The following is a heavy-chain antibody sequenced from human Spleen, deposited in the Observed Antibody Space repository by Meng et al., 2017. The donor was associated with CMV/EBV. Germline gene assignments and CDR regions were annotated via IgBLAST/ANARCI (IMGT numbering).Heavy chain of an antibody. V-gene: IGHV3-20*04. CDR2: INWNGGST. D-gene: IGHD6-13*01. Sequence: GGSLRLSCAASGFTFSSYEMNWVRQAPGKGLEWVSGINWNGGSTGYADSVRGRFTISRDNAKNSLYLQMNSLRAEDTALYYCARDIAAAGTVRRHYYHYGMDVWGQGTTVTVSS. J-gene: IGHJ6*02. CDR3: ARDIAAAGTVRRHYYHYGMDV. CDR1: GFTFSSYE.